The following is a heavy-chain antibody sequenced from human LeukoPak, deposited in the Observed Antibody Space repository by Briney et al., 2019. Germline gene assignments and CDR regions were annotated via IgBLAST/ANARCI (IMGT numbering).Heavy chain of an antibody. CDR2: INPNSGDT. D-gene: IGHD3-16*01. CDR1: GYSFTGYY. Sequence: ASVKVSCKASGYSFTGYYLHWVRQAPGQGLEWMGWINPNSGDTKYAQKFQGRVTMTRDTSISTAYMELSRLRSDDTAVYYCATQRGSYLWGTDFDYWGQGTLVTVSS. CDR3: ATQRGSYLWGTDFDY. J-gene: IGHJ4*02. V-gene: IGHV1-2*02.